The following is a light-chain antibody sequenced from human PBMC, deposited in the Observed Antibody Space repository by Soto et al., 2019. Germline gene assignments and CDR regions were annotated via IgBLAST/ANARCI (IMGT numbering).Light chain of an antibody. Sequence: IVMTQSPATLSVYPEERATLSCRASQSVSSNLAWYQQKPGQAPRLIIYGASTRATGVPARFSGSGSGTEFTLTISRLEPEDFAVYYCQQYGSSPITFGQGTRLENK. CDR3: QQYGSSPIT. V-gene: IGKV3-15*01. CDR2: GAS. J-gene: IGKJ5*01. CDR1: QSVSSN.